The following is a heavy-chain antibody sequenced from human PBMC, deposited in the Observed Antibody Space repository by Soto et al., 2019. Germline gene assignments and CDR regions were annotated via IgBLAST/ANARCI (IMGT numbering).Heavy chain of an antibody. Sequence: PSETLSLTCTVSDGSVSSPTYYWAWVRRPPGKGLQWIGSVYYSGSTFYNPSLKSRVTVSIDTSKNQFSLRLGALTASDTAVYHCARVLNGSRDFYFWGQLALVTFS. J-gene: IGHJ4*02. CDR3: ARVLNGSRDFYF. CDR2: VYYSGST. D-gene: IGHD2-2*03. CDR1: DGSVSSPTYY. V-gene: IGHV4-39*01.